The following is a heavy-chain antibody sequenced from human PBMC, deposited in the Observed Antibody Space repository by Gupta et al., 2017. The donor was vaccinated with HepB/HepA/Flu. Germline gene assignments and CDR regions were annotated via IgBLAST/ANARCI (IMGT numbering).Heavy chain of an antibody. CDR1: GFTFSSYG. CDR3: ARADQWELLGFFDY. D-gene: IGHD1-26*01. V-gene: IGHV3-33*01. CDR2: IWYDGSNK. J-gene: IGHJ4*02. Sequence: QVQLVESGGGVVQPGRSLRLSCAASGFTFSSYGMHWVRQAPGKGLEWVAVIWYDGSNKYYADSVKGRFTISRDNSKNTLYLQMNSLRAEDTAVYYCARADQWELLGFFDYWGQGTLVTVSS.